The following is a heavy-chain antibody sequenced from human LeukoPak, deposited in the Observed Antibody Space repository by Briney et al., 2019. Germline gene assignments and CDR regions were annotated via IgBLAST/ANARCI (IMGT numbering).Heavy chain of an antibody. CDR3: ARQGDGYGDAFDI. CDR2: IYPGDSDT. J-gene: IGHJ3*02. V-gene: IGHV5-51*01. Sequence: GGSLKISCKGSGSGFTSYWIGWGRPMPGKGLEWMGIIYPGDSDTRYSPSFQGQITISADKSISTAYLQWSSLKASDTAMYYCARQGDGYGDAFDIWGQGTMVTVSS. D-gene: IGHD5-24*01. CDR1: GSGFTSYW.